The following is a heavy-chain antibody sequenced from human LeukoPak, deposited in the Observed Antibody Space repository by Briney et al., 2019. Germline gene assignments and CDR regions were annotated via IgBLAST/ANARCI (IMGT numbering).Heavy chain of an antibody. D-gene: IGHD2-21*02. V-gene: IGHV3-48*04. J-gene: IGHJ4*02. Sequence: PGGSLRLSCAASGFTFSSYHMNWVRQAPGKGLEWVSYISSSSSTIYYADSVKGRFTISRDNARNSLLLQMDGLRAEDTAVYYCARDKVTGDSYFDYWGQGTLVTVSS. CDR3: ARDKVTGDSYFDY. CDR1: GFTFSSYH. CDR2: ISSSSSTI.